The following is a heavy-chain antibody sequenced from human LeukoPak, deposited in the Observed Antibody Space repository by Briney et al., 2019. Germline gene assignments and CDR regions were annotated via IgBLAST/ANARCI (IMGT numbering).Heavy chain of an antibody. CDR3: ARESGSYEAYFDY. CDR2: IFPIFATA. V-gene: IGHV1-69*13. CDR1: GGTFSSYA. Sequence: SVKVSCKASGGTFSSYAISWVRQAPGQGLELMGRIFPIFATANYAQKFQGRVTITADESTSTAYMELSSLRSEDTAVYYCARESGSYEAYFDYWGQGTLVTVSS. J-gene: IGHJ4*02. D-gene: IGHD1-26*01.